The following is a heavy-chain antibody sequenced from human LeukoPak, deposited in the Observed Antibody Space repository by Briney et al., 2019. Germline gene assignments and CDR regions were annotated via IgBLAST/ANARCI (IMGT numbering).Heavy chain of an antibody. CDR3: VKSWTGTTIGQQDY. J-gene: IGHJ4*02. D-gene: IGHD1-1*01. V-gene: IGHV3-30*18. CDR1: GFTFSSYG. Sequence: PGGSLRLSCAASGFTFSSYGMHWVRQAPGKGLEWVAVISYDGSNKYYADSVKGRFTISRDNSKNTLYLQMNSLRAEDMAVYYCVKSWTGTTIGQQDYWGQGTLVTVSS. CDR2: ISYDGSNK.